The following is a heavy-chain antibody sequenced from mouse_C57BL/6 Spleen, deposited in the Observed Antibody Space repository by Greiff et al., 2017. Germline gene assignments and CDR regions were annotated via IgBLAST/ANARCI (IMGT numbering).Heavy chain of an antibody. V-gene: IGHV1-82*01. CDR2: IYPGDGDT. D-gene: IGHD2-2*01. CDR1: GYAFSSSW. Sequence: QVQLQQSGPELVKPGASVKISCKASGYAFSSSWMNWVKQRPGKGLEWIGRIYPGDGDTNYNGKFKGKATLTADKSSSTAYMQLSSLTSEDSAVYYCARGGNDPLRHYAMDYWGQGTSVTVSS. J-gene: IGHJ4*01. CDR3: ARGGNDPLRHYAMDY.